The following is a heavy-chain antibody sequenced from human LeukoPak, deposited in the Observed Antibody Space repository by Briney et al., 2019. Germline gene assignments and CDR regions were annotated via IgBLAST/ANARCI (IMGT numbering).Heavy chain of an antibody. V-gene: IGHV3-15*01. CDR1: VFTLSNAW. Sequence: GGSLRLSCAASVFTLSNAWMSWVRQSPGKGREWVGRIKSKTDGGTKDYAAPVKGRFTISTADSKPTLYLQMHSLQTEDTAVSYCTTEGQQWGQGTLVTVSS. CDR2: IKSKTDGGTK. CDR3: TTEGQQ. J-gene: IGHJ1*01.